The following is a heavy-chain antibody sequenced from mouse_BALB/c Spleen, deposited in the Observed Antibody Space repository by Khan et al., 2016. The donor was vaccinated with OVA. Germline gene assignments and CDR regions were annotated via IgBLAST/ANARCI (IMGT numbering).Heavy chain of an antibody. J-gene: IGHJ2*01. CDR1: GYIFTSYW. CDR3: AREEALYYFDY. Sequence: LEVSGVELVRPGASVKLSCKTSGYIFTSYWIHWVKQRSGQGLEWIARIYPGTDNTFYNERLKDKATLTADKSSSTAYMQLSSLKSEDSAVYFCAREEALYYFDYWGQGTTLTVSS. CDR2: IYPGTDNT. V-gene: IGHV1-76*01. D-gene: IGHD3-2*02.